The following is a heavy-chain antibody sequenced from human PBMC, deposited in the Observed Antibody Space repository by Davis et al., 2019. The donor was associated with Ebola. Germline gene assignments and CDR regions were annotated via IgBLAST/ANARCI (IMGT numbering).Heavy chain of an antibody. Sequence: PGGSLRLSCAASGFTFRSYDMHWVRQATGKGLEWVSAIGAAGDTYYPVSVKGRFTISRENAKNSLYLQMNSLRAEDTAVYYCAKDRIVVVVAAGFDPWGQGTLVTVSS. CDR2: IGAAGDT. V-gene: IGHV3-13*01. CDR1: GFTFRSYD. J-gene: IGHJ5*02. D-gene: IGHD2-15*01. CDR3: AKDRIVVVVAAGFDP.